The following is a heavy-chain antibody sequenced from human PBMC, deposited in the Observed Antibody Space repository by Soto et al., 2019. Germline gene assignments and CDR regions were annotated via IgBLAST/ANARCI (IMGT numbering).Heavy chain of an antibody. Sequence: QVQLVQAGAEVKKPGSSVKVSCKASGGTFSSYAISWVRQAPGQGLEWMGGIIPIFGTANYAQKFQGRVTITADKTTSTAYRELSSLRSEDTAVYYCARGGSGSYYITGWFDPWGQGTLVTVSS. CDR2: IIPIFGTA. J-gene: IGHJ5*02. V-gene: IGHV1-69*06. CDR3: ARGGSGSYYITGWFDP. D-gene: IGHD3-10*01. CDR1: GGTFSSYA.